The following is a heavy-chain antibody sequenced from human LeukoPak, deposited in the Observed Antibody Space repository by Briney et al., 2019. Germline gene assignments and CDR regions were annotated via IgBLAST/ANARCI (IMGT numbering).Heavy chain of an antibody. D-gene: IGHD3-22*01. CDR2: ISYDGSNK. Sequence: GMSLRLSCAASGFTFSSYAMHWVRQAPGKGLEWVAVISYDGSNKYYADSVKGRFTISRDNSKNTLYLQMNSLRAEDTAVYYCASWYYYDSSGYSHDAFDIWGQGTMVTVSS. CDR3: ASWYYYDSSGYSHDAFDI. J-gene: IGHJ3*02. V-gene: IGHV3-30-3*01. CDR1: GFTFSSYA.